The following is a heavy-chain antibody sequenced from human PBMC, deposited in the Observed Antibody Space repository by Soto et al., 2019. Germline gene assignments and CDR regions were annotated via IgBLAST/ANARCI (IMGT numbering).Heavy chain of an antibody. J-gene: IGHJ4*02. Sequence: QVQLVQSGPEVTMPAASVKVSCKTSGYTFTAYGLAWLRQAPGQRPEWLGWVGTANANTNYAEKFQGMVTMTSDRSTTTTYMEPRSLRPHDTAVYFCASALNTDPPAYYAFAYWGQGTLVTVSS. D-gene: IGHD2-21*01. CDR1: GYTFTAYG. V-gene: IGHV1-18*01. CDR3: ASALNTDPPAYYAFAY. CDR2: VGTANANT.